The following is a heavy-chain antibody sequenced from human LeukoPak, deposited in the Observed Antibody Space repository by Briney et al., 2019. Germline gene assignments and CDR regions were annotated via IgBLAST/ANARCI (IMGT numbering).Heavy chain of an antibody. CDR3: ARRSSGSFDY. J-gene: IGHJ4*02. V-gene: IGHV4-34*01. CDR1: GGSFSGYY. D-gene: IGHD3-22*01. CDR2: INHSGST. Sequence: SETLSLTCAVYGGSFSGYYWSWIRQPPGKGLEWIGEINHSGSTNYNPSLKSRVTISVDTSKNQFSLKLSSVTAADTAVYCCARRSSGSFDYWGQGTLVTVSS.